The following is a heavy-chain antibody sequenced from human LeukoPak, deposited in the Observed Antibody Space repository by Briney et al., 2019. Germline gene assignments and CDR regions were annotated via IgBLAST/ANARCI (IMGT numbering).Heavy chain of an antibody. CDR2: MNPNSGNT. J-gene: IGHJ4*02. Sequence: GASVKVSCKASGYTFTSYDINWVRQATGQGLEWVGWMNPNSGNTGYAQKFQGRVTITRNTSISTAYMELSSLRSDDTAVYYCARREQLVGQGVDYWGQGTLVTVSS. CDR3: ARREQLVGQGVDY. D-gene: IGHD6-6*01. CDR1: GYTFTSYD. V-gene: IGHV1-8*03.